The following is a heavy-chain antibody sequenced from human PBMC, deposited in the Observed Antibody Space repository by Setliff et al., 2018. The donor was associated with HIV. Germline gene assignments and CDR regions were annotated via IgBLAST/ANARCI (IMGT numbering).Heavy chain of an antibody. V-gene: IGHV4-61*02. CDR3: ARETYYDDNTQYYYYYQDV. CDR1: GGSISSGSYY. D-gene: IGHD3-22*01. Sequence: LSLTCTVSGGSISSGSYYWSWIRQPAGKGLERIGRIYTSGSTKYRPSHKSRVTISVDTSKNKFSLKLRAVTAADTAVYYCARETYYDDNTQYYYYYQDVWGKGTTVTVSS. J-gene: IGHJ6*03. CDR2: IYTSGST.